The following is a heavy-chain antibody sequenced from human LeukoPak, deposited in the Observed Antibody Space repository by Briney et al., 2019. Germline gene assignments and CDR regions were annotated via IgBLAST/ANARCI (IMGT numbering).Heavy chain of an antibody. D-gene: IGHD3-9*01. CDR2: ISGTCGST. V-gene: IGHV3-23*01. CDR3: AKAGNVLRYFDWLFYYFDY. J-gene: IGHJ4*02. CDR1: GFTFSSYA. Sequence: GGSLRLSCAASGFTFSSYAMSWVRQAPGKGLEWVSAISGTCGSTYYADSVKGRFTISRDNSNNTLYLQMNSLRAEDMAVYYCAKAGNVLRYFDWLFYYFDYWGQGTLVTVSS.